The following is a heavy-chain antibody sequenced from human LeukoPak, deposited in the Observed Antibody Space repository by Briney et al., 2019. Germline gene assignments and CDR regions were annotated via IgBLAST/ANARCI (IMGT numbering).Heavy chain of an antibody. CDR2: ISTYNGNT. CDR3: ARDRAGSAWYTTFDY. Sequence: RASVKVSCKPSGYTFTSFGISWVRQAPGQGLEWMGWISTYNGNTNYAQKLQGRVTMTTDTSTSTAYMDLRSLRSDDTAVYYCARDRAGSAWYTTFDYWGQGTLVTVSS. J-gene: IGHJ4*02. CDR1: GYTFTSFG. V-gene: IGHV1-18*01. D-gene: IGHD6-19*01.